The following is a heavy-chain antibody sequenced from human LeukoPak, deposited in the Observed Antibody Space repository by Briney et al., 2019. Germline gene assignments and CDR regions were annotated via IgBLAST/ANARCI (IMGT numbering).Heavy chain of an antibody. CDR2: IYTSGST. CDR1: GGSISSYY. Sequence: SETLSLTCTVSGGSISSYYWSWIRQPAGKGLEWIGRIYTSGSTNYNPSLKSRVTMSVDTSKNQFSLKLSSVTAAGTAVYYCARDRRDGYNYLVDYWGQGTLATVSS. CDR3: ARDRRDGYNYLVDY. J-gene: IGHJ4*02. V-gene: IGHV4-4*07. D-gene: IGHD5-24*01.